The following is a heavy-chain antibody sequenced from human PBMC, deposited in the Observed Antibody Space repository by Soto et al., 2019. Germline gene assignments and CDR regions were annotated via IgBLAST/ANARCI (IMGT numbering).Heavy chain of an antibody. D-gene: IGHD5-12*01. CDR2: IYYSGST. CDR3: ARDQGYSGYGLGGWFDP. J-gene: IGHJ5*02. V-gene: IGHV4-31*03. Sequence: ASETLSLTCTVSGGSISSGGYYWSWIRQHPGKGLEWIGYIYYSGSTYYNPSLKSRVTISVDTSKNQFSLKLSSVTAADTAVYYCARDQGYSGYGLGGWFDPWGQGTLVTVSS. CDR1: GGSISSGGYY.